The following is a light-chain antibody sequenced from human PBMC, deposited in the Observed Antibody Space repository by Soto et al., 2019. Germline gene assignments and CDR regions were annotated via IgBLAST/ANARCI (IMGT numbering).Light chain of an antibody. CDR3: QQTFSPPYT. Sequence: DLQMTQSLSSLSASVGDTVAITCRASQSISNCLGWYQQKPGKAPKFLIYVASTLQRGVPSRFSGSGSGTEFTLTISSLQPEDVATYYCQQTFSPPYTFGQGTKLEIK. CDR2: VAS. V-gene: IGKV1-39*01. CDR1: QSISNC. J-gene: IGKJ2*01.